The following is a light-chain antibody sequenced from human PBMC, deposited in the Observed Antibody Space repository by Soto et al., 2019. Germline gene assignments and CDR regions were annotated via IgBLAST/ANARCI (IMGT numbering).Light chain of an antibody. CDR3: QQLHDYPIT. Sequence: AILLTQSPSSLSASVGDRVTITCRASQGIDSPFAWYQQKPGKAPKLLIYAASSLQSGVPSRFSGSGSGTDFTLTISSLQPEDFATYYCQQLHDYPITFGQGTRLENK. J-gene: IGKJ5*01. V-gene: IGKV1D-13*01. CDR1: QGIDSP. CDR2: AAS.